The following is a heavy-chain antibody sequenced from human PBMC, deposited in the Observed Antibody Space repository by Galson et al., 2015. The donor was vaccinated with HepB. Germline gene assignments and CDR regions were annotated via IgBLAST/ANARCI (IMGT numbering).Heavy chain of an antibody. Sequence: SVKVSCKASGGTFSSYAISWVRQAPGQGLEWMGGIIPIFGTANYAQKFQGRVTITADESTSTAYMELSRLRSDDTAVYYCARAGREVGVQGVTPSWFDPWGQGTLVTVSS. V-gene: IGHV1-69*13. D-gene: IGHD3-10*01. CDR1: GGTFSSYA. J-gene: IGHJ5*02. CDR3: ARAGREVGVQGVTPSWFDP. CDR2: IIPIFGTA.